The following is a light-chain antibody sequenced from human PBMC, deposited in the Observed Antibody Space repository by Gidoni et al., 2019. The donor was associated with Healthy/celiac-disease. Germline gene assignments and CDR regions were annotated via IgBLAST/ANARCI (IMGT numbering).Light chain of an antibody. CDR2: GAS. J-gene: IGKJ4*01. CDR3: QQYNNWRGT. Sequence: EIVMTQSPATLSVSPGERATLSCRASQSVSSNLAWYQQKPGQAPRLLIYGASTRATGIPARFSGSGSGTEFTLTISSLQSEDLAVYYCQQYNNWRGTFGGXTKVEIK. CDR1: QSVSSN. V-gene: IGKV3-15*01.